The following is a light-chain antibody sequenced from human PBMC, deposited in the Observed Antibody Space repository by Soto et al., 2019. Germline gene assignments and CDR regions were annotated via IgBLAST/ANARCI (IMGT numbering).Light chain of an antibody. Sequence: EIVITQSPATLSVSPGERATLSCRASQSVSSNLAWYQQKPGQAPRLLIYGASTRATGIPARFSGSGSGTEFTLTISSXQSEDFAVYYCQQYNNWPRTFSQGTKVDIK. V-gene: IGKV3-15*01. CDR1: QSVSSN. CDR2: GAS. J-gene: IGKJ1*01. CDR3: QQYNNWPRT.